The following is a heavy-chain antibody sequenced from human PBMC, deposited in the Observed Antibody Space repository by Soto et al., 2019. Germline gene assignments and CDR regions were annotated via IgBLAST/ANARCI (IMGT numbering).Heavy chain of an antibody. CDR2: INPNSGGT. CDR3: ARGGDILTGYLSDYYFDY. J-gene: IGHJ4*02. CDR1: GYTFTGYY. Sequence: ASVKVSCKASGYTFTGYYMHWVRQAPGQGLEWMGWINPNSGGTNYAQKFQGWVTMTRDTSISTAYMELSRLRSDDTAVYYCARGGDILTGYLSDYYFDYWDQGTLVTVSS. V-gene: IGHV1-2*04. D-gene: IGHD3-9*01.